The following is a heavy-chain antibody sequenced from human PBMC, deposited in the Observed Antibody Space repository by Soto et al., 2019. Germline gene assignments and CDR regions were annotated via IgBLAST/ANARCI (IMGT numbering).Heavy chain of an antibody. D-gene: IGHD2-15*01. CDR3: ARRVVVVAATGYYYYMDV. CDR1: GYSFTSYW. Sequence: GKSLKISCKGSGYSFTSYWIGWVRQMPGKGLEWMGIIYPGDSDTRYSPSFQGQVTISADKSISTAYLQWSSLKASDTAMYYCARRVVVVAATGYYYYMDVWGKGTTVTVSS. CDR2: IYPGDSDT. J-gene: IGHJ6*03. V-gene: IGHV5-51*01.